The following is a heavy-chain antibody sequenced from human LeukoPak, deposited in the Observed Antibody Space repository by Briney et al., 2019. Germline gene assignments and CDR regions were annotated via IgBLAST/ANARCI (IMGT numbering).Heavy chain of an antibody. CDR1: GDSVSSNSAV. CDR3: ARLGLGGAFDI. V-gene: IGHV6-1*01. J-gene: IGHJ3*02. Sequence: SQTLSLTCAISGDSVSSNSAVWNWIRQSPSRGLEWLGRTYYRSKWYNDYAVSVKSRITIKPDTSKNQFSLQLNSATPEDAAVYYCARLGLGGAFDIWGQGTMVTVSS. CDR2: TYYRSKWYN. D-gene: IGHD2-15*01.